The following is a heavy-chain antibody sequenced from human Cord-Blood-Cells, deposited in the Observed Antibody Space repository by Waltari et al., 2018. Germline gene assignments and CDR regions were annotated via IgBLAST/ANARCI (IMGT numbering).Heavy chain of an antibody. Sequence: QVQLQESGPGLVKPSETLSLTCAVSGYSISSGYYWGWIRQPPGKGLEWIGSIYHSGGTYYDPALKSRVTISVDTSKNQFSLKRSSVTAADTAVYYCAIGMYSSSFLGYCSGGSCYFDYWGQGTLVTVSS. CDR2: IYHSGGT. V-gene: IGHV4-38-2*01. D-gene: IGHD2-15*01. J-gene: IGHJ4*02. CDR3: AIGMYSSSFLGYCSGGSCYFDY. CDR1: GYSISSGYY.